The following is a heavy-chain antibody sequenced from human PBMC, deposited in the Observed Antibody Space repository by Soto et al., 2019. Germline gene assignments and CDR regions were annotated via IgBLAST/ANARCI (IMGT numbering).Heavy chain of an antibody. CDR3: ARGISDSAGSASFDY. J-gene: IGHJ4*02. D-gene: IGHD2-15*01. CDR1: GYPFIHFH. Sequence: ASVKVSCKASGYPFIHFHIHWVRQAPGEGLEWMGVINPNEHSTTYAQKFQGRVTMSSDTSTSTVYMELSSLRSQDTALYYCARGISDSAGSASFDYWGQGTLVTVSS. V-gene: IGHV1-46*01. CDR2: INPNEHST.